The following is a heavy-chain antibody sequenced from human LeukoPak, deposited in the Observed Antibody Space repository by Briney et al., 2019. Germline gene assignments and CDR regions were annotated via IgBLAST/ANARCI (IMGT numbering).Heavy chain of an antibody. J-gene: IGHJ4*02. V-gene: IGHV4-4*07. CDR2: IYTSGTT. CDR3: ARHRSGDWFLLDY. D-gene: IGHD3-9*01. Sequence: KPSETLSLTCTVSGGSISSYYWSWIRQPAGKGLEWIGRIYTSGTTNYNPSLKSRVTISLDKSKNQFSLQLSSVTDADTAVYYCARHRSGDWFLLDYWGQGTQVTVSP. CDR1: GGSISSYY.